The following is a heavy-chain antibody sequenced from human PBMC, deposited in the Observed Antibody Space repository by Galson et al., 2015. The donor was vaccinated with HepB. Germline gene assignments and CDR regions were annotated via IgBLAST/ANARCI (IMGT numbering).Heavy chain of an antibody. J-gene: IGHJ4*02. CDR3: ARSRFGELSYFDF. Sequence: SLRLSCAASGFTFDDHAMHWVRQAPGKGLEWVSGISWNSGRLDYVDSVKGRFTISRDNTKNSLYLQMNSLRAEDTALYFCARSRFGELSYFDFWGQGTPVTVSS. D-gene: IGHD3-10*01. V-gene: IGHV3-9*01. CDR1: GFTFDDHA. CDR2: ISWNSGRL.